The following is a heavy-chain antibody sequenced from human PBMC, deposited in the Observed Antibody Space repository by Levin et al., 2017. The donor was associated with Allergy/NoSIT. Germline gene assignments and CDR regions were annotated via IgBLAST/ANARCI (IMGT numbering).Heavy chain of an antibody. V-gene: IGHV3-20*04. D-gene: IGHD6-19*01. CDR1: GFTFDDSG. CDR3: ARDWGIAVAGPGY. Sequence: LSLTCAASGFTFDDSGMSWVRQAPGKGLEWVSGINWNGGSTGYADSVKGRFTISRDNAKNSLYLQMNSLRAEDTALYYCARDWGIAVAGPGYWGQGTLVTVSS. J-gene: IGHJ4*02. CDR2: INWNGGST.